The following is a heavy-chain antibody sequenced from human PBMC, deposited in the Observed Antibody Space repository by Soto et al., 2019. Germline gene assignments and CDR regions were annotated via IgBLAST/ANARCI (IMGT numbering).Heavy chain of an antibody. V-gene: IGHV4-30-4*01. CDR1: GGSISSGDYY. CDR2: IYYSGST. D-gene: IGHD3-10*01. Sequence: QVQLQESGPGLVKPSQTLSLTCTVSGGSISSGDYYWSWIRQPPGKGLEWIGYIYYSGSTYYNPSHTSRVTISVDTSKNQFSLKLSSVTVADTAVYYCARDYRPLLWFGELAPDAFDIWGQGTMVTVSS. J-gene: IGHJ3*02. CDR3: ARDYRPLLWFGELAPDAFDI.